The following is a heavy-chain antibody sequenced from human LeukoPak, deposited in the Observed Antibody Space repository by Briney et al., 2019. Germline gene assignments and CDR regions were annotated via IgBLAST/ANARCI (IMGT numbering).Heavy chain of an antibody. D-gene: IGHD3-10*01. CDR3: AKEDYDGSGSYLGY. CDR2: ISYDGSNG. CDR1: GFSFSSYG. V-gene: IGHV3-30*18. J-gene: IGHJ4*02. Sequence: GGSLRLCCAASGFSFSSYGMHWVRQAPGKGLEWVAVISYDGSNGNYVDSVKGRFTISRDNSKNTLYLQMNSLRAEDMAVYYCAKEDYDGSGSYLGYWGQGTLVTVSS.